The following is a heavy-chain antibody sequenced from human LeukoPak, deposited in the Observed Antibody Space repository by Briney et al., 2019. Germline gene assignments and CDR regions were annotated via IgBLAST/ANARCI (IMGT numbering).Heavy chain of an antibody. CDR1: GYTFTGYY. CDR2: INPKSGGI. V-gene: IGHV1-2*02. CDR3: ARGTIGSYSSVHD. Sequence: ASVKVSCKASGYTFTGYYIHWVRQAPGQGLEWVGWINPKSGGIDYAQRLQGRVTMTTDTSIVTAYMELSRLTPDDTAVYFCARGTIGSYSSVHDWGQGTLVTVSS. J-gene: IGHJ1*01. D-gene: IGHD1-26*01.